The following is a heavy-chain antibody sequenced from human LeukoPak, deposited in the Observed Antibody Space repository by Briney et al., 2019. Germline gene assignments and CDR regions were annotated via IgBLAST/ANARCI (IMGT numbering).Heavy chain of an antibody. Sequence: SETLSLTCTVSGGSISSYYWSWIRQPPGKGLEWIGYIYYSGSTNYNPSLKSRVTISVDTSKNQFSLKLISVTAADTAVYYCARQYCSSTSCSFDYWGQGTLVTVSS. V-gene: IGHV4-59*01. CDR2: IYYSGST. CDR3: ARQYCSSTSCSFDY. J-gene: IGHJ4*02. CDR1: GGSISSYY. D-gene: IGHD2-2*01.